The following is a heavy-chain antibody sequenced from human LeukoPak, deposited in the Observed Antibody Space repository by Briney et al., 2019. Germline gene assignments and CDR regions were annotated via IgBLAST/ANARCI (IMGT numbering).Heavy chain of an antibody. CDR3: AKSTKAYCGGDCYNWYFDL. V-gene: IGHV1-69*05. Sequence: ASVKVSCKASGGTFSSYAISWVRQAPGQGLEWMGGIIPIFGTANYAQKFQGRVTITTDESTSTAYMELSSLRSEDTAVYYCAKSTKAYCGGDCYNWYFDLWGRGTLVTVSS. CDR2: IIPIFGTA. D-gene: IGHD2-21*01. CDR1: GGTFSSYA. J-gene: IGHJ2*01.